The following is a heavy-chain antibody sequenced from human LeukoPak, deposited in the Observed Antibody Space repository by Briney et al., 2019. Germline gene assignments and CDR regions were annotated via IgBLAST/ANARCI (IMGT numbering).Heavy chain of an antibody. D-gene: IGHD6-13*01. CDR2: ISGGGYNT. V-gene: IGHV3-23*01. CDR1: GFTFSSYA. CDR3: AKDRSSWYYPFDH. J-gene: IGHJ5*02. Sequence: GGSLRLSCAASGFTFSSYALSWVRQAPGKGLEWVSAISGGGYNTHYADSVKGRFTMSRDNSKNTVYLQMNSLRAEDTALYYCAKDRSSWYYPFDHWGQGTLVTVSS.